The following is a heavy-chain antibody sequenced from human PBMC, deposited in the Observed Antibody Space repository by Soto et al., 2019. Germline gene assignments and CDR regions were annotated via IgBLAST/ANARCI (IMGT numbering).Heavy chain of an antibody. CDR3: AKNGQPPYYYYGMDV. CDR1: GYTFSRYG. V-gene: IGHV1-18*01. D-gene: IGHD2-8*01. J-gene: IGHJ6*02. Sequence: QGQLVQSGPEVKKPGASVKVSCKTSGYTFSRYGISWVRQAPGQGLEWMGWISGYNGDTNYAQKVQGRVTITIDTSKYTAYMELRSLTSDDTAIYYCAKNGQPPYYYYGMDVWGQGTTVTVSS. CDR2: ISGYNGDT.